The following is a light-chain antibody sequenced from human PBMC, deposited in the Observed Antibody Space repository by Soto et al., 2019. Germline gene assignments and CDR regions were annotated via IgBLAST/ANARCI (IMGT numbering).Light chain of an antibody. CDR2: AAS. CDR3: HPIYSILLT. J-gene: IGKJ1*01. Sequence: HITHSPSSLSASVGDRVTITCRASQSISSYLNWYQQKPGKAPKLLIYAASSLQSGVPSRFSGSGSGTDFTLTISILQTEDFATYYCHPIYSILLTFCQGTRV. V-gene: IGKV1-39*01. CDR1: QSISSY.